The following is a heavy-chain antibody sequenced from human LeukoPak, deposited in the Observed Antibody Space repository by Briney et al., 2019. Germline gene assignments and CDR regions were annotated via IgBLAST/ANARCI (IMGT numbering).Heavy chain of an antibody. V-gene: IGHV3-21*01. J-gene: IGHJ4*02. CDR3: ARDGGDCSGDSCYVDY. CDR1: AFTFSSYS. CDR2: ISSSSSYI. Sequence: GGSLRLSCAASAFTFSSYSMNWVRQAPGKGLEWVSSISSSSSYIYYADSVKGRFTISRDNAKNSLYLQMNSLRAEDTAVYYCARDGGDCSGDSCYVDYWGQGTLVTVSS. D-gene: IGHD2-15*01.